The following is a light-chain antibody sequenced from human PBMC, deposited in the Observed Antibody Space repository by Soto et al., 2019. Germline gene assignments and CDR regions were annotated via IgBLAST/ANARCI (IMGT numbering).Light chain of an antibody. CDR2: QVT. Sequence: QSALTQPASVSGSPGQSITISCTGTSRDVGNYNLVSWYQQHPGKAPKLLLYQVTERPSGVSDRFSGSKSGKTASLTISGLQADDEADYHCCSYAGSSTYVFGTGTKVTVL. V-gene: IGLV2-23*02. J-gene: IGLJ1*01. CDR3: CSYAGSSTYV. CDR1: SRDVGNYNL.